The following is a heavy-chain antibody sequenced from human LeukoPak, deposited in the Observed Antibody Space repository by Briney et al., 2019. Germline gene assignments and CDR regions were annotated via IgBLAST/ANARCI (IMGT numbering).Heavy chain of an antibody. Sequence: PSETLSLTCAVYGGSFSGYYWSWIRQPPGKGLEWIGEINHSGSTNYNPSLKCRVTISVDTSKNQFSLKLSSVTAADTAVYYCARDPPPRNEAAAGTKGGNDYWGQGTLVTVSS. V-gene: IGHV4-34*01. CDR1: GGSFSGYY. CDR2: INHSGST. CDR3: ARDPPPRNEAAAGTKGGNDY. D-gene: IGHD6-13*01. J-gene: IGHJ4*02.